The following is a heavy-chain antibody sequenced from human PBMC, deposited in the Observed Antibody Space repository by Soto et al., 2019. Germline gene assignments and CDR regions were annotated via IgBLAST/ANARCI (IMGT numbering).Heavy chain of an antibody. CDR1: GFTFSSYA. CDR3: AKEKAPPGLWFVNWFDP. J-gene: IGHJ5*02. V-gene: IGHV3-23*01. CDR2: ISGSGGST. Sequence: GGSLRLSCAASGFTFSSYAMSWVRQAPGKGLEWVSAISGSGGSTYYADSVKGRFTISRDNSKNTLYLQMNSLRAEDTAVYYCAKEKAPPGLWFVNWFDPWGQGTLVTVSS. D-gene: IGHD3-10*01.